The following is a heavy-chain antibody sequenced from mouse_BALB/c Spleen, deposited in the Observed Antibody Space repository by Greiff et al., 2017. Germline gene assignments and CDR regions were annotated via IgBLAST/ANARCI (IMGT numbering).Heavy chain of an antibody. D-gene: IGHD3-1*01. CDR2: IRNKANGYTT. J-gene: IGHJ3*01. V-gene: IGHV7-3*02. Sequence: EVQVVESGGGLVQPGGSLRLSCATSGFTFTDYYMSWVRQPPGKALEWLGFIRNKANGYTTEYSASVKGRFTISRDNSQSILYLQMNTLRAEDSATYYCARAPQGREFAYWGQGTLVTVSA. CDR3: ARAPQGREFAY. CDR1: GFTFTDYY.